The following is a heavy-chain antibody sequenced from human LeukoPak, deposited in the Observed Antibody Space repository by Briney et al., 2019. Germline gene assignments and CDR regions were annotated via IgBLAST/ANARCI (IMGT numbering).Heavy chain of an antibody. D-gene: IGHD4-17*01. CDR2: IVVGSGST. CDR1: GFTFTSSA. CDR3: AADPSGDYQATGHI. Sequence: SVKVSCKASGFTFTSSAMQWVRQARGQRLEWIGWIVVGSGSTNYAQRFHERVTITRDMSTSAAYMELSSLKSEDTAVYYCAADPSGDYQATGHIWGQGTLVTVSS. V-gene: IGHV1-58*02. J-gene: IGHJ4*02.